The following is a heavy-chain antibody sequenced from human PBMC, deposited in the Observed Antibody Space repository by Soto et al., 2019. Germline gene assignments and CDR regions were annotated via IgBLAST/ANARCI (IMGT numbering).Heavy chain of an antibody. CDR2: ISGSGGST. J-gene: IGHJ6*03. D-gene: IGHD2-2*01. CDR1: GFTFSSYA. V-gene: IGHV3-23*01. CDR3: AKDAGSSLVPAAMAGYMDV. Sequence: GGSLRLSCAASGFTFSSYAMSWVRQAPGKGLEWVSAISGSGGSTYYADSVKGRFTISRDNSKNTLYLQMNSLRAEDTAVYYCAKDAGSSLVPAAMAGYMDVWGKGTTVTVSS.